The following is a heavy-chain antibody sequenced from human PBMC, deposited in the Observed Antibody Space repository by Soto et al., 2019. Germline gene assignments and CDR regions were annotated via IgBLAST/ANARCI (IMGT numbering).Heavy chain of an antibody. J-gene: IGHJ6*02. D-gene: IGHD2-2*01. CDR3: ARNAYQLPNFSYYYGMDV. CDR1: GGTFSSYT. CDR2: IIPILGIA. V-gene: IGHV1-69*02. Sequence: SVKVSCKASGGTFSSYTISWVRQAPGQGLEWMGRIIPILGIANYAQKFQGRVTITADKSTSTAYMDLTSVTAADTAVYYCARNAYQLPNFSYYYGMDVWGQGTTVTVSS.